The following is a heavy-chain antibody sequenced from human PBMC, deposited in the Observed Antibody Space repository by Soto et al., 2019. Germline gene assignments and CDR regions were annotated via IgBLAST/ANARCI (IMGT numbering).Heavy chain of an antibody. CDR3: ARDWEFGE. Sequence: AAVTVSCRASGYTFSSYYMHWVRQAPGQGLEWMGVINPSGDSTSYAQKFQGRVTITRDTSTSTLFMELSSLRSEDTAVYFCARDWEFGEGGQGSLVT. CDR2: INPSGDST. V-gene: IGHV1-46*01. D-gene: IGHD3-10*01. J-gene: IGHJ4*02. CDR1: GYTFSSYY.